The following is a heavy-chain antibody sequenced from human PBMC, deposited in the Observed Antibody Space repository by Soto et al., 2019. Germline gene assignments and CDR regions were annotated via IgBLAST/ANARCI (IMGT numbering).Heavy chain of an antibody. CDR2: IYYSGST. V-gene: IGHV4-30-4*08. CDR1: GGSIASGDSY. J-gene: IGHJ6*02. CDR3: AREGAASYSYYYGTDV. Sequence: SETLSLTCTVSGGSIASGDSYWSWIRLSPGKGLEWIGYIYYSGSTYYNPSLESRFTISVDTSKNQFSLKLNSVTAADTAVYYCAREGAASYSYYYGTDVWGQGTTVTVSS. D-gene: IGHD3-16*01.